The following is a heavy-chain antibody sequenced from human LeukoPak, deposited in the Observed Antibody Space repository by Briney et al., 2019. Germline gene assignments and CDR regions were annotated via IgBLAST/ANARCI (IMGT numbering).Heavy chain of an antibody. CDR3: AREAGRGYYDSSGYFDY. D-gene: IGHD3-22*01. Sequence: ASVKVSCKASGYTFTSYYMHWVRQARGEGLERMGIINPSGGSTSYAQKFQGRVTMTRDTSTSTVYMELSSLRSEDTAVYYCAREAGRGYYDSSGYFDYWGQGTLVTVSS. J-gene: IGHJ4*02. V-gene: IGHV1-46*01. CDR1: GYTFTSYY. CDR2: INPSGGST.